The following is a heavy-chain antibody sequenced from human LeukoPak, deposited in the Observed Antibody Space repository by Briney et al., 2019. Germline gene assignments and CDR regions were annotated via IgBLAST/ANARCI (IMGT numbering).Heavy chain of an antibody. V-gene: IGHV3-30-3*01. D-gene: IGHD6-13*01. CDR3: AGDWYSSSLYEYYYFYGKGG. CDR2: ISYDGSNK. Sequence: PGGSLRLSCAASGFTFSSYAMHWVRQAPGKGLEWVAVISYDGSNKYYADSVKGRFTISRDNSKNTLYLQMNSLRAEDTAVYYCAGDWYSSSLYEYYYFYGKGGWGQGTTVTLSS. J-gene: IGHJ6*02. CDR1: GFTFSSYA.